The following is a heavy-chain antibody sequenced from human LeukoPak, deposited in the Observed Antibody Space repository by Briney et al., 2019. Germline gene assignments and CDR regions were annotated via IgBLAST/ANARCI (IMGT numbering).Heavy chain of an antibody. CDR2: IITSFGTA. Sequence: SVKVSCKASGGTFSSYAISWVQRAPGQGVEWMGRIITSFGTANYSQKFEGRVTITTDESTSTAYMELSSLRSEDTAVYYCAAGLSKHPGEGYYFDYWGQGTLVTVSS. CDR3: AAGLSKHPGEGYYFDY. CDR1: GGTFSSYA. V-gene: IGHV1-69*05. J-gene: IGHJ4*02. D-gene: IGHD3-16*01.